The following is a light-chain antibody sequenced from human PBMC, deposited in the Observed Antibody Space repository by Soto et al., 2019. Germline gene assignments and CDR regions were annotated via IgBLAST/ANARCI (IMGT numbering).Light chain of an antibody. CDR2: AAS. CDR1: QSISSY. V-gene: IGKV1-39*01. J-gene: IGKJ1*01. CDR3: QQSYSTPWT. Sequence: DIQMNQSPSSLSASVGDRVTITCRASQSISSYLNWYQQKPGIAPKLLIYAASSLQSGVPSRFSGCGSGTDFTLTIGSLQSEDYATYYCQQSYSTPWTFGQGTKVEIK.